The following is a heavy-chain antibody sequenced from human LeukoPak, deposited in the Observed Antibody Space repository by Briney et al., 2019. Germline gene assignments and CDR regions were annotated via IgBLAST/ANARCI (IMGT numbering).Heavy chain of an antibody. Sequence: ASVKVSCKASGYTFTSYDINWVRQATGQGLEWMGWMNPNSGNTGYAQKFQGRVTITRNTSISTAYMELSSLRSEHPAVYYCARGPGDATTPARYYYYYYMDVWGKGTTVTVSS. CDR2: MNPNSGNT. CDR1: GYTFTSYD. D-gene: IGHD1-14*01. CDR3: ARGPGDATTPARYYYYYYMDV. V-gene: IGHV1-8*03. J-gene: IGHJ6*03.